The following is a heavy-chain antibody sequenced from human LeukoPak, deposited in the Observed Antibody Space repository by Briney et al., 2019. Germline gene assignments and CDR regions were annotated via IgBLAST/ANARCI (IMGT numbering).Heavy chain of an antibody. V-gene: IGHV3-74*01. CDR1: GFSFSGHW. J-gene: IGHJ4*02. Sequence: GGSLRLSCIASGFSFSGHWMHWARQLPGKGLVWVSRISPTGSTTSYADSVKGRFTASRDNAKNTLYLQVNNLRAEDTAVYYCARGPNSNWSGLDFWGQGTLLTVSS. D-gene: IGHD6-6*01. CDR3: ARGPNSNWSGLDF. CDR2: ISPTGSTT.